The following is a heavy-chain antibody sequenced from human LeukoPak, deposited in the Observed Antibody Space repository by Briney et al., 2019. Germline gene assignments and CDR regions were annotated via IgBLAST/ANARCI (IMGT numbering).Heavy chain of an antibody. J-gene: IGHJ5*02. Sequence: GGSLRLSCVASGFTFSNYAMSWVRQAPGKGLEWVSDISGSGGSTYYADSVKGRFTISRDNSKNTLYLQMNSLRAEDTAVYYCAKKHSTGLDPWGQGTLVTVSS. D-gene: IGHD2/OR15-2a*01. CDR1: GFTFSNYA. V-gene: IGHV3-23*01. CDR3: AKKHSTGLDP. CDR2: ISGSGGST.